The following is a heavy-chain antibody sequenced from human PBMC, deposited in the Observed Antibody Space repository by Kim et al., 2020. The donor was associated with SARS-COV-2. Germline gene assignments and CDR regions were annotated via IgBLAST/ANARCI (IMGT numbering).Heavy chain of an antibody. CDR1: GFTFSSFN. V-gene: IGHV3-48*04. J-gene: IGHJ4*01. CDR3: ARDFYDSSGYYFGGY. D-gene: IGHD3-22*01. Sequence: GGSLRLSCAASGFTFSSFNMNWVRQATGKGLEWVSYISSSSSTIYYADSVKGRFTISRDNAKNSLYLQMNSLRAEDTAVYYCARDFYDSSGYYFGGYWG. CDR2: ISSSSSTI.